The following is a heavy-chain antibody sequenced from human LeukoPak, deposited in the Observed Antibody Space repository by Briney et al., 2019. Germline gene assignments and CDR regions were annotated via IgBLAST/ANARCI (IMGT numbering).Heavy chain of an antibody. CDR1: GGSISSGGYY. Sequence: PSETLSLTCTVSGGSISSGGYYWSWIRQHPGKGLEWIGEINHSGSTNYNPSLKSRVTISVDTSKNQFSLKLSSVTAADTAVYYCARGYGSYDYWGQGTLVTVSS. V-gene: IGHV4-31*03. CDR3: ARGYGSYDY. J-gene: IGHJ4*02. CDR2: INHSGST. D-gene: IGHD3-10*01.